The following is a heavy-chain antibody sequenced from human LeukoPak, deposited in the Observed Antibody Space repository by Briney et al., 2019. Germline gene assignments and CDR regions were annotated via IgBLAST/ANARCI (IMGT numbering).Heavy chain of an antibody. J-gene: IGHJ4*02. CDR3: ARHYGGNYDILTGYYLPYYFDY. CDR1: GGSISSGDYY. Sequence: PSETLSLTCTVSGGSISSGDYYWSWIRQPPGKGLEWIGYIYYSGSTYYNPSLKSRVTISVDTSKNQFSLKLSSVTAADTAVYYCARHYGGNYDILTGYYLPYYFDYWGQGTLVTVSS. D-gene: IGHD3-9*01. V-gene: IGHV4-30-4*01. CDR2: IYYSGST.